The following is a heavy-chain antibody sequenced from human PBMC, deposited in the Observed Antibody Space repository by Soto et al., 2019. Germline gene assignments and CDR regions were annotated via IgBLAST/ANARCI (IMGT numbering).Heavy chain of an antibody. D-gene: IGHD1-7*01. J-gene: IGHJ6*02. CDR1: GYSFTSYW. Sequence: GESLKISCKGSGYSFTSYWISWVRQMPGKGLEWMGRIDPSDSYTNYSPSFQGHVTISADKSISTAYLQWSSLKASDTAMYYCVRTARNYIYNDMDVWGQGTTLTVSS. CDR2: IDPSDSYT. V-gene: IGHV5-10-1*01. CDR3: VRTARNYIYNDMDV.